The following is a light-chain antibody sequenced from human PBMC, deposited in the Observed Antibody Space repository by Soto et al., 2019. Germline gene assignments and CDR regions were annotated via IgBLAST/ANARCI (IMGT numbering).Light chain of an antibody. CDR2: EGN. V-gene: IGLV2-23*01. CDR1: SSDVGSYNL. Sequence: QSVLTQPASVSGSPGQSITISCTGTSSDVGSYNLVSLYQQHPGKAPKLMIYEGNKRPSGVSNRFSGSKSANTASLTISGLQTEDEADYYCCSYAGTSTFVFGTGTKLTVL. J-gene: IGLJ1*01. CDR3: CSYAGTSTFV.